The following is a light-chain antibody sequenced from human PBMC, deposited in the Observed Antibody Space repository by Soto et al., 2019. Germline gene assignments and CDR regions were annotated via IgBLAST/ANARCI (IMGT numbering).Light chain of an antibody. J-gene: IGLJ2*01. V-gene: IGLV2-23*02. CDR1: SSDVGSYNF. Sequence: QSVLTQPASVSGSPGQSITISCTGTSSDVGSYNFVSWYQQHPNKAPKLIIYDVAKRPTGVSDRFSGSKSGNTASLTISGLQADDDAYYYCCSSTSSVTVVFGGGTKLTVL. CDR3: CSSTSSVTVV. CDR2: DVA.